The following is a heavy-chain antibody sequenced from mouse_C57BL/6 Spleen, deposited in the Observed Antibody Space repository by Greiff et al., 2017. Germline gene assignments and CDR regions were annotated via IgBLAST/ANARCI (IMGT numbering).Heavy chain of an antibody. CDR2: ISSCSSTI. CDR3: ARYGNYPY. D-gene: IGHD2-1*01. J-gene: IGHJ3*01. Sequence: EVQVVESGGGLVKPGGSLKLSCAASGFTFSDYGMHWVRQAPEKGLEWVAYISSCSSTIYYADTVKGRFTISRDNAKNTLFLQMTSLRSEDTAMYYCARYGNYPYWGQGTLVTVSA. CDR1: GFTFSDYG. V-gene: IGHV5-17*01.